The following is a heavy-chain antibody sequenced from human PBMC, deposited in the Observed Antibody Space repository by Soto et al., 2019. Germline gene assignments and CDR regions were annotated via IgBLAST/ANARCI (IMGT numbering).Heavy chain of an antibody. CDR1: GYTFTSYD. D-gene: IGHD3-3*01. Sequence: ASVKVSCKASGYTFTSYDINWVRQATGQRLEWMGWMNPNSGNTGYAQKFQGRVTMTRNTSISTAYMELSSLRSEDTAVYYCARKGDFWSGYYYYYYYMDVWGKGTTVTVSS. CDR2: MNPNSGNT. V-gene: IGHV1-8*01. J-gene: IGHJ6*03. CDR3: ARKGDFWSGYYYYYYYMDV.